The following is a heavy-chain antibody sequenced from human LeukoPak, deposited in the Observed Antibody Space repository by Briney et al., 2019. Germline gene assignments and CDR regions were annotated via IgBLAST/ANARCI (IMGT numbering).Heavy chain of an antibody. V-gene: IGHV3-30*18. CDR1: GFTFDDHG. J-gene: IGHJ4*02. CDR2: ISDDGRNK. Sequence: GGSLRLSCAASGFTFDDHGMNWVRQAPGKGLEWVGVISDDGRNKKYADSVKGRFTISRDNSKDTLYLQMNSLRDEDTAVYYCAKRPSDYGDYVTYFDYWGQGTLVTVSS. D-gene: IGHD4-17*01. CDR3: AKRPSDYGDYVTYFDY.